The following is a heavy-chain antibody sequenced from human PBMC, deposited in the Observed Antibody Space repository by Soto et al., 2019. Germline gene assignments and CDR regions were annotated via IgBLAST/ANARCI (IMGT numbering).Heavy chain of an antibody. D-gene: IGHD3-22*01. Sequence: ASVKVSCKASGDTFSSYAITWVRQAPGQGLEWMGGIIPILGTPNYAQKFQGRVTITADKSTSTAYMELSSLRSEDTAVYYCARERSRYDRSGYYRPDYWGQGTLVTVSS. V-gene: IGHV1-69*10. J-gene: IGHJ4*02. CDR3: ARERSRYDRSGYYRPDY. CDR1: GDTFSSYA. CDR2: IIPILGTP.